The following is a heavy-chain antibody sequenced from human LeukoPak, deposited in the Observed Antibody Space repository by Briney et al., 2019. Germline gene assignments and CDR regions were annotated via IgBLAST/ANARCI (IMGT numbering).Heavy chain of an antibody. J-gene: IGHJ4*02. V-gene: IGHV4-34*01. CDR2: INHSGST. D-gene: IGHD6-13*01. CDR1: GGSFSGYY. CDR3: AREPPRRWQRLVRYY. Sequence: SETLSLTCAVYGGSFSGYYWSWIRQPPGKGLEWIGEINHSGSTNYNPSLKSRVTISVDTSKNQFSLKLSSVTAADTAVYYCAREPPRRWQRLVRYYWGQGTLVTVSS.